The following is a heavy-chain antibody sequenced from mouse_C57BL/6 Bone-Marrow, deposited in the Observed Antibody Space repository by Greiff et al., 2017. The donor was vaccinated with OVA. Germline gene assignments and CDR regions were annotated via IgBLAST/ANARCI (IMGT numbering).Heavy chain of an antibody. Sequence: EVKVVESGGGLVQPKGSLKLSCAASGFTFNTYAMHWVRQAPGKGLEWVARIRSKSSNYATYYADSVKDRFTISRDDSQSMLYLQMNNLKTEDTAMYYCVRAHITTVGNWYFDVWGTGTTVTVSS. CDR2: IRSKSSNYAT. J-gene: IGHJ1*03. D-gene: IGHD1-1*01. V-gene: IGHV10-3*01. CDR1: GFTFNTYA. CDR3: VRAHITTVGNWYFDV.